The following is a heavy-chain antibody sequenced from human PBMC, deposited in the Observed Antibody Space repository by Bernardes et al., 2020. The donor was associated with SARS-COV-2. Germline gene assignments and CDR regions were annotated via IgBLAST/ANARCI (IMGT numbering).Heavy chain of an antibody. CDR1: GYTFTGYY. CDR2: INPNSGGT. J-gene: IGHJ6*02. Sequence: ASVKVSCKASGYTFTGYYMHWVRQAPGQGLEWMGWINPNSGGTNYAQKFQGRVTMTRDTSISTAYMELSRLRSDDTAVYYCARGSYCSGGSCLPYYYYYGMDVWGQGTTVTVSS. V-gene: IGHV1-2*02. CDR3: ARGSYCSGGSCLPYYYYYGMDV. D-gene: IGHD2-15*01.